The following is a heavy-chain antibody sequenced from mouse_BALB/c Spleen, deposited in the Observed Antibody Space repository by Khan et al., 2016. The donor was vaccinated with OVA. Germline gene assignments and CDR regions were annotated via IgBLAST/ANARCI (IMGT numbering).Heavy chain of an antibody. J-gene: IGHJ4*01. D-gene: IGHD2-10*01. CDR2: IWSDGSP. V-gene: IGHV2-6-1*01. CDR1: GFSLTNYG. CDR3: ARQPYYHYYIMDY. Sequence: VQLQESGPGLVAPSQSLSITCTISGFSLTNYGVHWVRQPPGKGLEWLVVIWSDGSPTYNSTLKSRLSLSKDKSKSQVFLKMNSLQTDDTAMYYCARQPYYHYYIMDYWGQGTSVTVSS.